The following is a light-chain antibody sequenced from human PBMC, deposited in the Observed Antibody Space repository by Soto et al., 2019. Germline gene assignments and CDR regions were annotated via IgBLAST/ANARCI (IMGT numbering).Light chain of an antibody. V-gene: IGKV1-39*01. CDR2: AAS. CDR3: QQRYSTLSIS. Sequence: DIQMTQSPSSLSASVGDRVTITCRASESISRHLNWYQQKTGKAPNLLIYAASTLQNGVPSRISGSGSGTDFTLPISSLQPEDFATYYCQQRYSTLSISFGQGTRLEIK. CDR1: ESISRH. J-gene: IGKJ5*01.